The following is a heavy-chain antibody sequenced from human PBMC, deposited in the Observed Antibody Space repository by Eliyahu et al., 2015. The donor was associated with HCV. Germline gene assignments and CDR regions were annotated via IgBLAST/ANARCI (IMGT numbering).Heavy chain of an antibody. D-gene: IGHD6-25*01. V-gene: IGHV3-48*03. CDR2: ISDTGINI. J-gene: IGHJ4*02. CDR3: ARDSGDRSSAD. CDR1: GFTFNSFE. Sequence: EVRLVXSGGKWVQPGESLRLTCXAXGFTFNSFEMSWVRQAPGKGLEWLSYISDTGINIYYADSVKGRFTISRDNAKNSLFLQMDSLTPDDTGIYYCARDSGDRSSADWGQGTQVTVSS.